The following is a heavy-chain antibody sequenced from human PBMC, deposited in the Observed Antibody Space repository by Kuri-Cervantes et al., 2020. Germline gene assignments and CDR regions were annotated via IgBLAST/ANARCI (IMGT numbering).Heavy chain of an antibody. D-gene: IGHD2-15*01. CDR2: INWNGGST. V-gene: IGHV3-20*01. CDR1: GFTFDDYG. J-gene: IGHJ4*02. Sequence: GESLKISCAAFGFTFDDYGMSWVRQAPGKGLEWVSGINWNGGSTGYADSVKGRFTISRDNAKNSLYLQMNSLRAEDTALYHCARGRMALLGVVAVLDYFDYWGQGTLVTVSS. CDR3: ARGRMALLGVVAVLDYFDY.